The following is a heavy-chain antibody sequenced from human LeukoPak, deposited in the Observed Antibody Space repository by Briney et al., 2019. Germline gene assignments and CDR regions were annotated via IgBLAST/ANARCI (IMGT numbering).Heavy chain of an antibody. CDR1: GYTFTTSW. CDR3: ASNLYSSGYNFDQ. V-gene: IGHV5-51*01. D-gene: IGHD3-22*01. CDR2: IYPGDSDT. J-gene: IGHJ4*02. Sequence: GESLKIPCKGFGYTFTTSWIGWVRQMPGKGLEWMGIIYPGDSDTRYSPSFQGQVTISVDKSISSAYLQWSSLKASDSAMYYCASNLYSSGYNFDQWGQGTLVTVSS.